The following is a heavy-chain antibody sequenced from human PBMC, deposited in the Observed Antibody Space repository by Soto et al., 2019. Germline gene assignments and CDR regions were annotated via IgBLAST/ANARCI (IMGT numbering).Heavy chain of an antibody. V-gene: IGHV4-30-4*01. CDR2: IHHSGST. CDR1: GGSISSGENF. J-gene: IGHJ4*02. CDR3: VRDTGTYPYYFDY. Sequence: QVQLQESGPGLVKPSQTLSLTCTVSGGSISSGENFWNWIRQSPGKGLEWIGYIHHSGSTYYNPSLKSRLTISVDTSKNQISLKLNSVTAADTAVYYCVRDTGTYPYYFDYWGQGTLVTVSS. D-gene: IGHD1-26*01.